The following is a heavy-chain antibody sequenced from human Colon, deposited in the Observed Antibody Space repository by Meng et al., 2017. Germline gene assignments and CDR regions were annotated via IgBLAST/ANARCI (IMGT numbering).Heavy chain of an antibody. Sequence: EVQLVESGGGLVKPGGSLRLSCEASGFAFNRQSMNWVRQAPGKGLEWVSSISSTDTYIYYADSVQGRFTISRDNAKNSLYLQMNSLRAEDTAVYYCAREGIWGSLDYWGQGTLVTVSS. CDR2: ISSTDTYI. CDR1: GFAFNRQS. V-gene: IGHV3-21*01. CDR3: AREGIWGSLDY. D-gene: IGHD3-16*01. J-gene: IGHJ4*02.